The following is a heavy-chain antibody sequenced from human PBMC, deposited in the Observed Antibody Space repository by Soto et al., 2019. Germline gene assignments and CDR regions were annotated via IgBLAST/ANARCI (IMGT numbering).Heavy chain of an antibody. CDR1: GYTFTSYG. Sequence: ASVKVSCKASGYTFTSYGISWVRQAPGQGLEWMGWISAYNGNTNYAQKLQGRVTMTTDTSTSTAYMELRSLRSDDTAVYYCARDLHRSSRMYMGYYGMDVWGQGTTVTVSS. V-gene: IGHV1-18*04. CDR2: ISAYNGNT. CDR3: ARDLHRSSRMYMGYYGMDV. J-gene: IGHJ6*02. D-gene: IGHD6-13*01.